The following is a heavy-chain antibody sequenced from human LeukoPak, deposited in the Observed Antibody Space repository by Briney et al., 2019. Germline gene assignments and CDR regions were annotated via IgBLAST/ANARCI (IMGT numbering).Heavy chain of an antibody. J-gene: IGHJ4*02. CDR3: AKLPTLYYYDSSGYYYFDY. CDR2: ISGSAGGT. D-gene: IGHD3-22*01. CDR1: GFTFSTYA. V-gene: IGHV3-23*01. Sequence: LTGGSLRLSCAASGFTFSTYALSWVRQAPGKGLEWVSSISGSAGGTYYADSVKGRFTISRDNSKNTLYLQMNSLRAEDTAVYYCAKLPTLYYYDSSGYYYFDYWGQGTLVTVSS.